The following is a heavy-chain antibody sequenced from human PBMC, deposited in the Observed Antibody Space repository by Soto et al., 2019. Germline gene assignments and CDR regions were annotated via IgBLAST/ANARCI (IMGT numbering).Heavy chain of an antibody. CDR2: IRSEANSYAT. V-gene: IGHV3-73*01. CDR1: GFTFSGSA. J-gene: IGHJ5*02. Sequence: GGSLRLSCAASGFTFSGSAMHWVRQASGKGLEWVGRIRSEANSYATAYAASVKGRFTISRDDSKNTAYLQMNSLKTEDTAVYYCTRNFPGIAVAGTWNWFDPWGQGTLVTVSS. D-gene: IGHD6-19*01. CDR3: TRNFPGIAVAGTWNWFDP.